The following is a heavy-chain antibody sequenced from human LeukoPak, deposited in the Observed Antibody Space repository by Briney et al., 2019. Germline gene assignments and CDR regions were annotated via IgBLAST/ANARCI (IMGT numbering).Heavy chain of an antibody. CDR3: ASTSEYYYGSGSYY. CDR1: GGTFSSYP. Sequence: GASVKVSCKASGGTFSSYPISWVRQAPGQGLEWMGRIIPILGIANYAQKFQGRVTITADKSTSTAYMELSSLGSEDTAVYYCASTSEYYYGSGSYYWGQGTLVTVSS. D-gene: IGHD3-10*01. J-gene: IGHJ4*02. V-gene: IGHV1-69*02. CDR2: IIPILGIA.